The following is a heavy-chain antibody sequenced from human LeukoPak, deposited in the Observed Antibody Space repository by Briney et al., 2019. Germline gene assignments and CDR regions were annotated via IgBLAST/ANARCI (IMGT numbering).Heavy chain of an antibody. CDR1: GYIFSSYG. J-gene: IGHJ4*02. CDR3: AKDAYGALDY. CDR2: IRYDGTNQ. Sequence: GGSLRLSCTASGYIFSSYGIHWVRQAPGKGLHWATFIRYDGTNQYYADSVKGRFTVSRDNSKNTVYLQMNSLRPDDTAIYYCAKDAYGALDYWGQGTLVTVSS. V-gene: IGHV3-30*02. D-gene: IGHD4-17*01.